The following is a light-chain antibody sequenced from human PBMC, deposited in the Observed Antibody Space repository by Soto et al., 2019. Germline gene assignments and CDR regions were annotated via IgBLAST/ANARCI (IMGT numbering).Light chain of an antibody. Sequence: EIVLTQSPGTLSLSPGERATLSCRASQSVSSSYLAWYQQKPGQAPRLLIYGASSRATGIPDRFSGSGSGTDFTLTISRLEPEDFAVYYCQQYGSSLGTFGQGTKREIK. J-gene: IGKJ2*01. CDR3: QQYGSSLGT. CDR2: GAS. V-gene: IGKV3-20*01. CDR1: QSVSSSY.